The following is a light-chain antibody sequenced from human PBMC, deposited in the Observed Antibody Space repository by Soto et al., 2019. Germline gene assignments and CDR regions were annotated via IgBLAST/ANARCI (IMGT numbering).Light chain of an antibody. Sequence: DIQMTQSPSSLSASVGDRVTITCRASQSISTYLNWYQQKPGKAPKLLIHAVSSLQSGVPSRFSGGRSGTDFTLTISSLQPEDFATYYCQQSYTSPRAFGQGTKLEIK. CDR1: QSISTY. J-gene: IGKJ2*01. CDR3: QQSYTSPRA. V-gene: IGKV1-39*01. CDR2: AVS.